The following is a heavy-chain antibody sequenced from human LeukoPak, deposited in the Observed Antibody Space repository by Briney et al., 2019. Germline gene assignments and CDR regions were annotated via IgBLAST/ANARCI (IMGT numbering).Heavy chain of an antibody. J-gene: IGHJ5*02. V-gene: IGHV1-2*02. Sequence: GASVKVSCKASGYTFTGYYMRWVRQAPGQGLEWMGWINPNSGGTNYAQKFQGRVTMTRDTSISTAYMELSRLRSDDTAVYYCASGFRSGSPISGWFDPWGQGTLVTVSS. CDR1: GYTFTGYY. D-gene: IGHD3-10*01. CDR2: INPNSGGT. CDR3: ASGFRSGSPISGWFDP.